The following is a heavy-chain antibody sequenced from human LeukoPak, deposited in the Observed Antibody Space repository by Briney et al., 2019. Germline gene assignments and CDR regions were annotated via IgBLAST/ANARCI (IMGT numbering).Heavy chain of an antibody. CDR3: ARLGGFSYNWFDP. D-gene: IGHD1-26*01. Sequence: GASVKVSCKASGYTFTGYYMHWVRQATGQGLEWMGWMNPNSGNTGYAQKFQGRVTITRNTSISTAYMELSSLRSEDTAVYYCARLGGFSYNWFDPWGQGTLVTVSS. V-gene: IGHV1-8*03. J-gene: IGHJ5*02. CDR2: MNPNSGNT. CDR1: GYTFTGYY.